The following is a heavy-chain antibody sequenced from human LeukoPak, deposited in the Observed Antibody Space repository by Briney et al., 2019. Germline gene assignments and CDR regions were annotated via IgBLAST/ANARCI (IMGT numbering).Heavy chain of an antibody. J-gene: IGHJ4*02. V-gene: IGHV5-51*01. Sequence: GESLRISCKGSGYSFTSYWIGWVRQMPGKGLEWMGIIYPGDSDTRYSPSFQGQVTISADKSITTAYLQWSSLKASDTAMYYCARRVVGVNCGFDYWGQGTLVTVSS. D-gene: IGHD1-26*01. CDR2: IYPGDSDT. CDR3: ARRVVGVNCGFDY. CDR1: GYSFTSYW.